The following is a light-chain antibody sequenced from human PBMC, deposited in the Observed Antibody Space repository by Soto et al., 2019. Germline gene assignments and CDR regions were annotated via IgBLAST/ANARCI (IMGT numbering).Light chain of an antibody. CDR2: GAS. J-gene: IGKJ1*01. CDR1: QSVSSNT. CDR3: QQYGTSHSWT. Sequence: ETVLTQSPGTLSLSPGERDTLSCRASQSVSSNTLAWYQQKPGQAPRLLMYGASTTATGIPDRFSGSGSGPDFTLTVSRLEPHDFAVYYCQQYGTSHSWTFGQGTKVEIK. V-gene: IGKV3-20*01.